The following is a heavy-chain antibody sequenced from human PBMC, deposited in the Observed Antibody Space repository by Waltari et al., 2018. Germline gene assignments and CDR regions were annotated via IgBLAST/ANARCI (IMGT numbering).Heavy chain of an antibody. CDR3: ARAEGSSSWFYDY. D-gene: IGHD6-13*01. Sequence: QLQLQESGPGLVKPSETLSLTCTVSGGSISSSSYYWGWIRQPPGKGLEWIGSIYYSGSTNYNPSLKSRVTISVDTSKNQFSLKLSSVTAADTAVYYCARAEGSSSWFYDYWGQGTLVTVSS. CDR2: IYYSGST. CDR1: GGSISSSSYY. J-gene: IGHJ4*02. V-gene: IGHV4-39*07.